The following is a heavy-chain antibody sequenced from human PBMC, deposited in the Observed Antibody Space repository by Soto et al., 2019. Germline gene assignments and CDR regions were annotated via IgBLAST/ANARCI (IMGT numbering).Heavy chain of an antibody. V-gene: IGHV3-30-3*01. D-gene: IGHD3-22*01. CDR3: AREDESSGSAGTFHH. Sequence: VQLVESGGGVVQPGRSLRLSCAASGFTFSSYVMHWVRQAPGEGLEWVALISHDEGNKHYADSVKGRFTISRDNSKNTLSLQVDSLRTEDTAVYYCAREDESSGSAGTFHHWGQGTLVTVST. CDR1: GFTFSSYV. CDR2: ISHDEGNK. J-gene: IGHJ1*01.